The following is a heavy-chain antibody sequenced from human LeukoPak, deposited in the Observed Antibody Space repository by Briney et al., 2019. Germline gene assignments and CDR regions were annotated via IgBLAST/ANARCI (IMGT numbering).Heavy chain of an antibody. D-gene: IGHD3-22*01. CDR3: ARVAGEASGYHPFDI. Sequence: GGSLRLSCAASGFIIFKSWMTWVRRAPGKGLEWVAIIKQDASETYYLDSVKGRFTISRDNAKNSIYLHMTRLRVEDTAVYYCARVAGEASGYHPFDIWGQGTMVTASS. CDR1: GFIIFKSW. CDR2: IKQDASET. V-gene: IGHV3-7*01. J-gene: IGHJ3*02.